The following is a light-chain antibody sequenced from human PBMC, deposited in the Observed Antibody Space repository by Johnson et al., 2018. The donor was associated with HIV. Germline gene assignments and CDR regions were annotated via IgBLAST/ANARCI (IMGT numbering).Light chain of an antibody. J-gene: IGLJ1*01. CDR1: SSNIGNNY. V-gene: IGLV1-51*01. CDR2: DNN. CDR3: GTWDSSLSAFDV. Sequence: QSVLTQPPSVSAAPGQKVTISCSGSSSNIGNNYVSWYQQLPGTAPKLLIYDNNKRPSGIPDRFSGSKSGTSATLGITGLQTGDEADYYCGTWDSSLSAFDVSGTGTNSTVL.